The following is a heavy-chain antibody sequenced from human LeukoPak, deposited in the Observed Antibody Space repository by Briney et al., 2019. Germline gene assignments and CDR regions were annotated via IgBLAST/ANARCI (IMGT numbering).Heavy chain of an antibody. J-gene: IGHJ4*02. CDR2: ISYDGSNK. V-gene: IGHV3-30-3*01. D-gene: IGHD3-16*01. Sequence: GGSLRLSCAASGFTFSSYAMHWVRQAPGKGLEWVAVISYDGSNKYYADSVKGRFTISRNNSKNTLYLQMNSLRAEDTAVYYCARGGGNCLDYWGQGTLVAVSS. CDR3: ARGGGNCLDY. CDR1: GFTFSSYA.